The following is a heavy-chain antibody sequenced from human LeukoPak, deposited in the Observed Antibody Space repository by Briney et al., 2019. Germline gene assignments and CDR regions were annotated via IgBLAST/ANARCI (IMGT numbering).Heavy chain of an antibody. CDR3: ARDIRVAVIVLMVYAYSFDY. CDR1: GYTFTRYG. Sequence: ATEKVSCNASGYTFTRYGISWVRQAPGQGRECMVGISAYNGNTKAAHKLESRLTVTTDTSTSTSYMELRSLRSVDTAVYYCARDIRVAVIVLMVYAYSFDYWGQGTLVTVSS. J-gene: IGHJ4*02. D-gene: IGHD2-8*01. CDR2: ISAYNGNT. V-gene: IGHV1-18*01.